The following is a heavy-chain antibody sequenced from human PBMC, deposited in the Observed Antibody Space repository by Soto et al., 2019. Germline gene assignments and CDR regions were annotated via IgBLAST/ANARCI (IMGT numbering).Heavy chain of an antibody. CDR3: ARRIAAGFYYYYGMDV. CDR2: ISAIFGKA. J-gene: IGHJ6*02. Sequence: SVKGSCKASGYTITSYGISWVRQAPGQGLEWMGGISAIFGKANYAQKLQGRVTITADESTSTAYMELSSLRSEDTAVYYCARRIAAGFYYYYGMDVWGQGTTVTVSS. V-gene: IGHV1-69*13. CDR1: GYTITSYG. D-gene: IGHD6-13*01.